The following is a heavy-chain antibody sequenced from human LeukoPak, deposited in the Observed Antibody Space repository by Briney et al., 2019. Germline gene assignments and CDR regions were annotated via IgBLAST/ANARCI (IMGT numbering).Heavy chain of an antibody. CDR1: GFTFSSYG. D-gene: IGHD3-10*01. CDR2: ISGNGGST. V-gene: IGHV3-23*01. J-gene: IGHJ4*02. CDR3: ARDGGARGDY. Sequence: PGGSLRLSCAASGFTFSSYGMSWVRQAPGKGLEWVSAISGNGGSTYYADSVKGRFTISRDNSKNTLYLQMNSLRAEDTAVYYCARDGGARGDYWGQGTLVTVSS.